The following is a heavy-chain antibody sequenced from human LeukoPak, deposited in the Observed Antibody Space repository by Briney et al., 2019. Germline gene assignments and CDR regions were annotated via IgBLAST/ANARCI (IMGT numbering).Heavy chain of an antibody. CDR1: GYSFPSYW. Sequence: GESLKISCKGSGYSFPSYWIGWVLQMPGKGLEWMGIIYPGDSDTRYSPSFQGQVTISADKSISTAYLQWSSLKASDTAMYYCARQDSSGYSSVDPWGQGTLVTVSS. CDR2: IYPGDSDT. J-gene: IGHJ5*02. CDR3: ARQDSSGYSSVDP. D-gene: IGHD3-22*01. V-gene: IGHV5-51*01.